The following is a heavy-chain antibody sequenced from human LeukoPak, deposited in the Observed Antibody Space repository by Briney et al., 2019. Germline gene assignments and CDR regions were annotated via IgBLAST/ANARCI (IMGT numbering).Heavy chain of an antibody. V-gene: IGHV3-72*01. CDR2: TRNKANSYTT. CDR3: ARVGPYCTNGVRYPYFDY. Sequence: GGSLRLSCAASGFTFSDHYMDWVRQAPGKGLEWVGRTRNKANSYTTEYAASVKGRFTISRDDSKNSLYLQMNSLKTEDTAVYYCARVGPYCTNGVRYPYFDYWGQGTLVTVSS. J-gene: IGHJ4*02. D-gene: IGHD2-8*01. CDR1: GFTFSDHY.